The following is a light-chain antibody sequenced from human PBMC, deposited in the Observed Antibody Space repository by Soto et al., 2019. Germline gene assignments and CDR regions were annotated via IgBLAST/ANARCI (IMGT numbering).Light chain of an antibody. V-gene: IGKV3-15*01. CDR1: QSVSSN. Sequence: EIVMSLCPPTLSVSPGERATLSCRASQSVSSNLAWYQQKPGQAPRLLIYGASSRATGIPARFSGSASGTEFTLTISGLQSEDFAVYYCQQYNDWPWTFGQGTKVDIK. CDR2: GAS. CDR3: QQYNDWPWT. J-gene: IGKJ1*01.